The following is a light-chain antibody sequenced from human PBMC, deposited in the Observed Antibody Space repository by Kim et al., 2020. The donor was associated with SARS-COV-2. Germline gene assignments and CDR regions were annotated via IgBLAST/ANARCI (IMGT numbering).Light chain of an antibody. CDR2: DAS. CDR3: QQRSDWPPLT. V-gene: IGKV3-11*01. Sequence: LSPGERAILSCRASQNVRNYLAWYQQRPGQPPRLLIHDASVRAAGIPARFSASGSGTDFTLTINNLEPEDFAVYYGQQRSDWPPLTFGGGTKLEI. CDR1: QNVRNY. J-gene: IGKJ4*01.